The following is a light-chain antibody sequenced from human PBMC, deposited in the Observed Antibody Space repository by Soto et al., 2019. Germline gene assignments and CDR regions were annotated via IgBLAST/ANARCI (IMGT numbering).Light chain of an antibody. J-gene: IGKJ3*01. CDR3: QQYHTNHPT. CDR2: WAS. V-gene: IGKV4-1*01. Sequence: DIVMTQSPDSLAVSLGERATINCKSSQSVLYSSNNKNHLVWYQQKPGQPPKLLIYWASTRESGVPDRFSGSGSATDFTLTISSLQAEDVAVYYCQQYHTNHPTFGHGTKVEI. CDR1: QSVLYSSNNKNH.